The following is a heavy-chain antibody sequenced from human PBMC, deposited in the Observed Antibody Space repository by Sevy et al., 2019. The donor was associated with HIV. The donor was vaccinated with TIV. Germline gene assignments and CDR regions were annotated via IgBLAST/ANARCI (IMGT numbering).Heavy chain of an antibody. CDR3: AKDRDVLLVPSTMRDEYPGYGMDV. CDR1: GYIFSSYG. V-gene: IGHV3-30*18. D-gene: IGHD2-2*01. Sequence: GGSLRLSCAASGYIFSSYGIHWVRQAPGKGLEWVAFLSYDERNKYYADSAKGRFTISGDSSKNTFYLQMNNLRADDTAVYYCAKDRDVLLVPSTMRDEYPGYGMDVWGQGTTVTVSS. CDR2: LSYDERNK. J-gene: IGHJ6*02.